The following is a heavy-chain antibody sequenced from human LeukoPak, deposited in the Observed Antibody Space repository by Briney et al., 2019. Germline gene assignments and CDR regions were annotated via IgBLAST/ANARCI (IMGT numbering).Heavy chain of an antibody. CDR2: ISGSDGNP. D-gene: IGHD3-10*01. J-gene: IGHJ4*02. CDR3: AKLASYYYGSGGLFVFGNFDY. Sequence: GGSLRLSCAASGFTFSSYGMSWVRQAPGKGLEWVSAISGSDGNPYYADSVKGRFTISRDDSKNTLYLQMNSLRAEDTAVYYCAKLASYYYGSGGLFVFGNFDYWGQGTLVTVSS. V-gene: IGHV3-23*01. CDR1: GFTFSSYG.